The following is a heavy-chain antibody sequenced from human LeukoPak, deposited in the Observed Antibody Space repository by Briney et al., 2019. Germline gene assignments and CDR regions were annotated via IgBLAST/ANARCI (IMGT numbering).Heavy chain of an antibody. CDR2: ISAYNGNT. D-gene: IGHD6-6*01. J-gene: IGHJ6*02. V-gene: IGHV1-18*01. CDR3: ARVPQLSGYYYGMDV. CDR1: GYTFTSYG. Sequence: GASVKVSCKASGYTFTSYGISWVRQAPGQGLEWMGWISAYNGNTNYAQKLQGRVTMTTDTSTSTAYMELRSLRSDDTAVYYCARVPQLSGYYYGMDVWGQGTTVTVSS.